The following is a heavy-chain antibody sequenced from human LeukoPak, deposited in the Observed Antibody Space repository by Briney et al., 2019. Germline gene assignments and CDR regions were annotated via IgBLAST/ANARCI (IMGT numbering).Heavy chain of an antibody. D-gene: IGHD3-16*01. J-gene: IGHJ4*02. CDR2: IKSSNT. Sequence: SETLSLTCTVSGGSISSDRFYWTWVRQPAGKGLEWIGRIKSSNTNYNPSLKSRVGISLDTSTNQFSLKLSSLTAADTAVYYCARVPDWTYVPDYWGQGILVTVSS. CDR1: GGSISSDRFY. CDR3: ARVPDWTYVPDY. V-gene: IGHV4-61*02.